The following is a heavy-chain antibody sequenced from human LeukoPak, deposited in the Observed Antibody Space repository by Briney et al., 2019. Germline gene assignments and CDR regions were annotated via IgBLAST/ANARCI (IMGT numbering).Heavy chain of an antibody. CDR3: ARDGSPTLDDAFDI. CDR2: IIPIFGTA. V-gene: IGHV1-69*13. CDR1: GGTFSSYA. J-gene: IGHJ3*02. Sequence: SVKVSCKASGGTFSSYAISWVRQAPGQGLEWMGGIIPIFGTANYAQKFQGRVTITADESTSTAYMELSSLRSEDTAVYYCARDGSPTLDDAFDIWGQGTMVTVSS. D-gene: IGHD1-1*01.